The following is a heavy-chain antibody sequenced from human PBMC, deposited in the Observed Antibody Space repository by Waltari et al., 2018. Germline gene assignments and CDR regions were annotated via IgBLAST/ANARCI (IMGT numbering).Heavy chain of an antibody. CDR1: GFTFRSYW. CDR2: IKQDGSEK. V-gene: IGHV3-7*01. CDR3: AREGLFGGLGY. D-gene: IGHD3-10*01. Sequence: EVQLVESGGGLVQPGGSLRLSCAAYGFTFRSYWMSWVRQAPGKGLEWVANIKQDGSEKYYVDSVKGRFTISRDNAKNSLYLQMNSLRAEDTAVYYCAREGLFGGLGYWGQGTLVTVSS. J-gene: IGHJ4*02.